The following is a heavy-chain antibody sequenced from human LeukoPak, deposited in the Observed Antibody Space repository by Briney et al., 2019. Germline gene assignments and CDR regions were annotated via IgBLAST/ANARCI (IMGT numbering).Heavy chain of an antibody. D-gene: IGHD2-2*02. V-gene: IGHV1-46*01. CDR1: GYTFTSYY. CDR3: ARDQYCSSTSCYRGLLDY. Sequence: ASVKVSCKASGYTFTSYYMHWVRQAPGQGLEWMGIINPSGGSTSYAQKFQSRVTMTRDTSTSTVYMELSSLRSEDTAVYYCARDQYCSSTSCYRGLLDYWGQGTLVTVSS. J-gene: IGHJ4*02. CDR2: INPSGGST.